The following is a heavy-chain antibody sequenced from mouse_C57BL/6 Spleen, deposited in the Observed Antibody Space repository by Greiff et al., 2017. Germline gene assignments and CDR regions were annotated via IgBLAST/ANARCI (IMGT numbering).Heavy chain of an antibody. V-gene: IGHV1-82*01. D-gene: IGHD1-1*01. CDR1: GYAFSSSW. J-gene: IGHJ2*01. CDR2: IYPGDGDT. Sequence: QVQLQQSGPELVKPGASVKISCKASGYAFSSSWMNWVKQRPGKGLEWIGRIYPGDGDTNYNGKFKGKATLTADKSSSTAYMQLSSLTSEDSAVYFCARSGDGSSYGYFDYWGQGTTLTDSS. CDR3: ARSGDGSSYGYFDY.